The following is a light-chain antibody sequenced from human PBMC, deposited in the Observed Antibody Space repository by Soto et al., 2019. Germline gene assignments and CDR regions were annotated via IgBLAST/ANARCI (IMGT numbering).Light chain of an antibody. CDR2: GAS. CDR3: QQRSNWPQWT. CDR1: QSLTSSY. Sequence: EIVMTQSPATLSVSPGERATLSCRASQSLTSSYLAWYQQKPGQSPRLLIYGASRRATGIPDRFSGSGSGTDFTLTISRLEPEDFAVYYCQQRSNWPQWTFGQGTKVDI. V-gene: IGKV3D-20*02. J-gene: IGKJ1*01.